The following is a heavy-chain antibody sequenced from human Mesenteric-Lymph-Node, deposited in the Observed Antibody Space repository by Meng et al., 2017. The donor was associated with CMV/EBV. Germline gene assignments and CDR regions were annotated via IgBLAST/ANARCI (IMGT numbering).Heavy chain of an antibody. J-gene: IGHJ4*02. CDR2: IYYSGST. Sequence: SETLSLTCTVSGGSISSGGYYWSWIRQHPGKGLEWIGYIYYSGSTYYNPSLKSRVTISVDTSKNQFSLKLSSVTAADTAVYYCARDRTGFFDYWGQGTLVTVSS. D-gene: IGHD7-27*01. CDR1: GGSISSGGYY. CDR3: ARDRTGFFDY. V-gene: IGHV4-31*03.